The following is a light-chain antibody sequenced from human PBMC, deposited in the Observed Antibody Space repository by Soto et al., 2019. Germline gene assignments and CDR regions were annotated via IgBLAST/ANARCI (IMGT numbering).Light chain of an antibody. J-gene: IGLJ1*01. Sequence: QSVLTQPASVSGSPGQSIAISCTGTSSDVDAYNFVSWYQHHPGKAPKLMIFDVSNRPSGVSNRFSGSKSGNTASLTISGLQAEDEADYYCTSYTTSSTYVFGTGIKVTVL. V-gene: IGLV2-14*03. CDR1: SSDVDAYNF. CDR3: TSYTTSSTYV. CDR2: DVS.